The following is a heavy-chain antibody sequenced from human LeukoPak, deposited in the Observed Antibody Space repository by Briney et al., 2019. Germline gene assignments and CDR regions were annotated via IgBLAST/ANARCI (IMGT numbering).Heavy chain of an antibody. CDR1: GGSISSYY. Sequence: PSETLSLTCTVSGGSISSYYWNWIRQPPGKGLEWIGYIYYSGSTNYNPSLKSRVTMSVDTSKNQFSLKLSSVTAADTAVYYCARGYYGGNPGGFDYWGQGTLVTVSS. CDR2: IYYSGST. J-gene: IGHJ4*02. D-gene: IGHD4-23*01. V-gene: IGHV4-59*12. CDR3: ARGYYGGNPGGFDY.